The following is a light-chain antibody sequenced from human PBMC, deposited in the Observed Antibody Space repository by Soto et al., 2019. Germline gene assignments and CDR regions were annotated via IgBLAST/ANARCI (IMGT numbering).Light chain of an antibody. CDR3: QQYVNSPIT. J-gene: IGKJ5*01. CDR2: DAC. CDR1: QSVGRNY. Sequence: EIVLTQSPGTLSLSPGERATLSCRASQSVGRNYLAWFQQKPGQAPRLLIYDACTRATGIPDKFGGSGSGTDFTFTISRLEPEDFAVYYCQQYVNSPITFGQGTRLEIK. V-gene: IGKV3-20*01.